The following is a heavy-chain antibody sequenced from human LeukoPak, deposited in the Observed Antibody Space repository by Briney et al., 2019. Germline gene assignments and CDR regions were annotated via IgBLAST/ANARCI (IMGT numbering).Heavy chain of an antibody. CDR2: INPNSGGT. CDR1: GYTFTGYY. D-gene: IGHD6-13*01. CDR3: ARADIAAAVRSLDY. J-gene: IGHJ4*02. Sequence: ASVKVSCKASGYTFTGYYMHWVRQAPGQGLEWMGWINPNSGGTNYAQKFQGRVTMTRDTSISTAYMELSRLRSDDTAVYYCARADIAAAVRSLDYWGQGTLVTVSS. V-gene: IGHV1-2*02.